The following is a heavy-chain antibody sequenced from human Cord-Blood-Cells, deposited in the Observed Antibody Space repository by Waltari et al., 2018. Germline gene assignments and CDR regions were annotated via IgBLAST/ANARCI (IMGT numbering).Heavy chain of an antibody. J-gene: IGHJ3*02. V-gene: IGHV4-4*02. CDR2: IYHSGST. CDR3: ARVQAIAALEGSFDI. D-gene: IGHD6-6*01. Sequence: QVQLQESGPGLVKPSRTLSLTCAVSGGSISTSNWWSWVRQPPGKGLEWIGEIYHSGSTNYNPSLKSRVTISVDKSKNQFALKLSSVTAADTAVYYCARVQAIAALEGSFDIWGQGTMVTVSS. CDR1: GGSISTSNW.